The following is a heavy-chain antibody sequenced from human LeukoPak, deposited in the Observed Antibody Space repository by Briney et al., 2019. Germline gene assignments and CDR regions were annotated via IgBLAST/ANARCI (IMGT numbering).Heavy chain of an antibody. J-gene: IGHJ4*02. Sequence: PSETLSLTCAVYGGSFSGYYWSWIRQPPGKGLEWIGEISHSGSTNYNPSLKSRVTMSVDTSKNQFSLELSSVTAADTAVYYCAAQYSGYVRLDYWGQGTLVTVSS. V-gene: IGHV4-34*01. CDR1: GGSFSGYY. D-gene: IGHD5-12*01. CDR2: ISHSGST. CDR3: AAQYSGYVRLDY.